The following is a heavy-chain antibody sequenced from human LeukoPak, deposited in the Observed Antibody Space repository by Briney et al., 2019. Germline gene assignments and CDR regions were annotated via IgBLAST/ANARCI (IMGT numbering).Heavy chain of an antibody. CDR2: ISASSTSI. CDR3: ARDGT. D-gene: IGHD1-26*01. V-gene: IGHV3-21*01. CDR1: GFTVGNNY. Sequence: GGSLRLSCAASGFTVGNNYMSWVRQAPGKGLEWVSFISASSTSIYYADSVRGRFTISRDNAKNSLYLHMNSLRAEDTAVYYCARDGTWGPGTLVTVSS. J-gene: IGHJ5*02.